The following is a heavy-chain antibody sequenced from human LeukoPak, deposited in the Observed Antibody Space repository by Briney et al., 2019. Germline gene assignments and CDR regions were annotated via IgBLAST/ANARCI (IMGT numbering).Heavy chain of an antibody. CDR2: IYYSGGT. D-gene: IGHD4-23*01. Sequence: PSQTLSLTCTVSGGSISSGDYYWSWIRQPSGRGLEWIVYIYYSGGTYYNPSLKSRVTISVDTSKNQFSLKLSSVTAADTAVYYCARDYGGNPDSSYFDYWGQGTLVTVSS. CDR3: ARDYGGNPDSSYFDY. CDR1: GGSISSGDYY. J-gene: IGHJ4*02. V-gene: IGHV4-30-4*08.